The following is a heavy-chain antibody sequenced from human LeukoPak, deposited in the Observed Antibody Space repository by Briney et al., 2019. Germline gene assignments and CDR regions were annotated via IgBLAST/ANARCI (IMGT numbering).Heavy chain of an antibody. J-gene: IGHJ3*02. CDR1: GFTFSSYD. D-gene: IGHD3-10*01. Sequence: GGSLRLSCAASGFTFSSYDTHWVRHATGKGLEWVSAIGTAGDTYYPGSVKGRFTISRENAKNSLYLQMNSLRAGDTAVYCCAREGYYYDAFDIWGQGTMVTVSS. V-gene: IGHV3-13*01. CDR3: AREGYYYDAFDI. CDR2: IGTAGDT.